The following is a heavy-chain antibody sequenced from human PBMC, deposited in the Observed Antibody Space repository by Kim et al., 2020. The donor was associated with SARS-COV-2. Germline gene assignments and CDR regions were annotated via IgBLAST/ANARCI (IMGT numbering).Heavy chain of an antibody. CDR2: ISANDGST. V-gene: IGHV1-18*04. CDR1: GYTFTSYD. D-gene: IGHD6-19*01. J-gene: IGHJ4*02. CDR3: ARAPGRAWASGGWTSCDH. Sequence: ASVKVSCKASGYTFTSYDINWVRQAPGQGLEWMGWISANDGSTNYAQKLQGRVTMTTDTSTSTAYMELRSLRSDDTAVYYCARAPGRAWASGGWTSCDHWGQGTLVTVSS.